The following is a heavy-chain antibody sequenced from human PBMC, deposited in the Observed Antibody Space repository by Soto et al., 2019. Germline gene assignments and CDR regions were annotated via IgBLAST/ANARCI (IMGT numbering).Heavy chain of an antibody. CDR1: GLTFSSYA. V-gene: IGHV3-23*01. CDR3: AKYWQEVSGFGMDV. J-gene: IGHJ6*01. Sequence: EVQLLESGGGLVQPGGSLRLSCVASGLTFSSYAMSWVRQGPGKGLEWVSVISSGGGSTYYADSVKGRFTISRDNSKNTFYLRMNNLRAEDTAVYFCAKYWQEVSGFGMDVWGQGTTVTVSS. CDR2: ISSGGGST. D-gene: IGHD2-15*01.